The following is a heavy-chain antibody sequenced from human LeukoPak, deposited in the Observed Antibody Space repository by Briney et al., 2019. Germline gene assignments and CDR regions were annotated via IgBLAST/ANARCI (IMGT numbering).Heavy chain of an antibody. CDR2: IFPSGQT. CDR3: ARESRERQKYYYYMDV. V-gene: IGHV4-30-2*01. J-gene: IGHJ6*03. CDR1: GGSVSGGSYS. Sequence: PSETLSLTCAVSGGSVSGGSYSWSWIRQPPGKGLEWIGYIFPSGQTYYTPSLRGRVTISVDTSKNQFSLKLSSVTAADTAVYYCARESRERQKYYYYMDVWGKGTTVTVSS. D-gene: IGHD1-1*01.